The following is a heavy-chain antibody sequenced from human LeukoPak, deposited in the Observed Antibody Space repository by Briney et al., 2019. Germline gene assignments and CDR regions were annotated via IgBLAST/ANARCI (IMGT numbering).Heavy chain of an antibody. Sequence: ASVKVSCKTSGYTFTSYGISWVRHPPGQGLEWMGWISAYTGDTKYGQKLQGRVTMTTDTSTSTAYMELRSLRSDDTAIYYCARTDGGYSYPYGIDYWGQGSLVTVSS. CDR1: GYTFTSYG. D-gene: IGHD4-23*01. V-gene: IGHV1-18*01. CDR2: ISAYTGDT. J-gene: IGHJ4*02. CDR3: ARTDGGYSYPYGIDY.